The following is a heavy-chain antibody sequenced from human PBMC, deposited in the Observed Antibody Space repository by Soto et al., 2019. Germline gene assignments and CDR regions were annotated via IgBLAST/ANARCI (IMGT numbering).Heavy chain of an antibody. V-gene: IGHV4-4*07. Sequence: QVQLQESGPGLVKPSETLSLTCTVYGGSISSYYWSWIRQPAGKGLEWLGRIYTSGSTNYIPSLKSRVTKSVETSKTQFSLKRSYVTAADTAVYYCARFSYTIFGVVIERWFDHWGQGTLVTVSS. CDR2: IYTSGST. D-gene: IGHD3-3*01. J-gene: IGHJ5*02. CDR1: GGSISSYY. CDR3: ARFSYTIFGVVIERWFDH.